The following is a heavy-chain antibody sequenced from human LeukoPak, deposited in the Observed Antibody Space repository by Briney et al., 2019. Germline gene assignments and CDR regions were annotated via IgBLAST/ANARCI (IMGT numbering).Heavy chain of an antibody. J-gene: IGHJ5*01. CDR3: ARGRSGGDWFDS. D-gene: IGHD3-10*01. Sequence: KPSETLSLTCTVFGGSISTYYWTWIRQLPGKGLEWIGYNHYTGSTNHNPSLKSRVTMSVDTSKNQFSLKLSSVTAADTAVYYCARGRSGGDWFDSWGQGTLVTVSS. CDR1: GGSISTYY. CDR2: NHYTGST. V-gene: IGHV4-59*01.